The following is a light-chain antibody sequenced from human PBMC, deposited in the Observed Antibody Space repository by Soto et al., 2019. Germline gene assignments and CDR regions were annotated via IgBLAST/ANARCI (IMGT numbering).Light chain of an antibody. V-gene: IGKV1-39*01. Sequence: DIQMTQSPSSLSASVGDRVTITCRASQSIRMYLSWYQQKPGKAPTLVISGASNLYSGVPSRFSGTGYATEFTLTISGLQPEDFATYYCQQSDGMPYTFGQGTKLEIK. CDR3: QQSDGMPYT. CDR1: QSIRMY. CDR2: GAS. J-gene: IGKJ2*01.